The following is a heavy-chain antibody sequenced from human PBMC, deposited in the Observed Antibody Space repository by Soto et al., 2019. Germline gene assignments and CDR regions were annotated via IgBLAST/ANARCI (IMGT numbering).Heavy chain of an antibody. J-gene: IGHJ5*02. V-gene: IGHV4-39*01. Sequence: TLSLTCNVSGGSISTSRSYWSWIRQPPGKGLEWLANIFYSGSTYYNPSLASRVTVSVDTSKNEFSLKLRSVTAADTAVYYCARQPTTGDTDLWFDPWGQGTLVTVSS. D-gene: IGHD2-21*01. CDR2: IFYSGST. CDR1: GGSISTSRSY. CDR3: ARQPTTGDTDLWFDP.